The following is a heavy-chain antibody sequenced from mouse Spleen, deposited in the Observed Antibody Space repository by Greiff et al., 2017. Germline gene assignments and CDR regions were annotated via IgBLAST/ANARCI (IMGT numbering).Heavy chain of an antibody. CDR1: GYSITSGYY. CDR2: ISYDGSN. D-gene: IGHD1-2*01. CDR3: AAGLLRLRGAMDY. J-gene: IGHJ4*01. V-gene: IGHV3-6*01. Sequence: VQLKESGPGLVKPSQSLSLTCSVTGYSITSGYYWNWIRQFPGNKLEWMGYISYDGSNNYNPSLKNRISITRDTSKNQFFLKLNSVTTEDTATYYCAAGLLRLRGAMDYWGQGTSVTVSS.